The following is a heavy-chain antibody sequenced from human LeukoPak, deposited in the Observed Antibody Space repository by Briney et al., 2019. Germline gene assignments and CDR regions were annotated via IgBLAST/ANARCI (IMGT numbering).Heavy chain of an antibody. Sequence: GGSLRLSCAASGFTFSSCGMHWVRQAPGKGLEWVAVIWYDGSNKYYADSVKGRFTISRDNSKNTLYLQMNSLRAEDTAVYYCARVGAPIDYGDYVLDYWGQGTLVTVSS. CDR2: IWYDGSNK. V-gene: IGHV3-33*01. CDR1: GFTFSSCG. D-gene: IGHD4-17*01. CDR3: ARVGAPIDYGDYVLDY. J-gene: IGHJ4*02.